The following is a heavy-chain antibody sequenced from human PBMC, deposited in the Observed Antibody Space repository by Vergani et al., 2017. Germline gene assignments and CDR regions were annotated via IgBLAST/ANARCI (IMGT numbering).Heavy chain of an antibody. CDR3: AKGGATMIVVVMVFDY. V-gene: IGHV3-23*01. D-gene: IGHD3-22*01. Sequence: EVQLLESGGGLVQPGGSLRLSCAASGFTFSSYAMSWVRQAPGKGLEWVSAISGSGGSTYYADSVKGRFTISRDNSKNTLYLQMNSLRAEDPAVYYCAKGGATMIVVVMVFDYWGQGTLVTVSS. CDR2: ISGSGGST. J-gene: IGHJ4*02. CDR1: GFTFSSYA.